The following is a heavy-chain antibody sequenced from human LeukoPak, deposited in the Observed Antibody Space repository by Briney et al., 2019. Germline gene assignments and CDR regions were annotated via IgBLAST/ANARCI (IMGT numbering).Heavy chain of an antibody. J-gene: IGHJ4*02. CDR1: GFTFSSYG. Sequence: GGSLRLSCAASGFTFSSYGMHWVRQAPGKGLEWVAVISYDGSNKYYADSVKGRFTISRDNSKNTLYLQINSLRAEDTAVYYCAKEPMWALYYLTHIFDYGGQGTLVTVSS. D-gene: IGHD3-22*01. CDR3: AKEPMWALYYLTHIFDY. V-gene: IGHV3-30*18. CDR2: ISYDGSNK.